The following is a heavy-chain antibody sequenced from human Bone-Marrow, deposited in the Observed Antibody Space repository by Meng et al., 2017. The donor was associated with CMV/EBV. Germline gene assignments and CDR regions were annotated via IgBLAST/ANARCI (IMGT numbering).Heavy chain of an antibody. V-gene: IGHV3-23*01. CDR3: AKDPNY. J-gene: IGHJ4*02. Sequence: ETLSLTCAASGFTFSSYAMSWVRQAPGKGLEWVSTISGSGGSTYYVDSVKGQFTISRDNSKNTLYLQLNSLRAEDTAVYYCAKDPNYWGQGTLVTVSS. CDR2: ISGSGGST. CDR1: GFTFSSYA.